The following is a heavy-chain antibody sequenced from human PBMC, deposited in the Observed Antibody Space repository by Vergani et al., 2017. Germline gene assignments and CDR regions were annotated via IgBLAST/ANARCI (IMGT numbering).Heavy chain of an antibody. D-gene: IGHD3-3*01. CDR3: ARQSPNYDFWSGYDSGNWFDP. CDR2: IYYSGST. J-gene: IGHJ5*02. V-gene: IGHV4-59*08. Sequence: QVQLQESGPGLVKPSETLSVTCTVSGGSISSYYWSWIRQPPGKGLEWIGYIYYSGSTYYNPSLKSRVTISVDTSKNQFSLKLSSVTAADTAVYYCARQSPNYDFWSGYDSGNWFDPWGQGTLVTVSS. CDR1: GGSISSYY.